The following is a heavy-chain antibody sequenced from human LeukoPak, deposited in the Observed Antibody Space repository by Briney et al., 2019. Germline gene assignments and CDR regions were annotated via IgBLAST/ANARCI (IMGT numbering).Heavy chain of an antibody. V-gene: IGHV4-4*07. CDR2: IYTSGST. D-gene: IGHD3-3*01. CDR3: ARGIGTYYDFWSGYPGAAFDI. CDR1: GGSISSYY. J-gene: IGHJ3*02. Sequence: PSETLSLTCTVSGGSISSYYWSWIRQPAGKGLEWIGRIYTSGSTNYNPSLKSRVTISVDTSKNQFSLKLSSVTAADTAVYYCARGIGTYYDFWSGYPGAAFDIWGQGTMVTVSS.